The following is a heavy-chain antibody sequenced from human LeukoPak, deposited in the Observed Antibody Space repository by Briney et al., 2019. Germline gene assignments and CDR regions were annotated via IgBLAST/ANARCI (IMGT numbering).Heavy chain of an antibody. J-gene: IGHJ4*02. CDR1: GYTFTSYG. Sequence: GASVKVSCKASGYTFTSYGISWVRQAPGQGLEWMGWISAYNGNTNYAQKLQGRVTMTTDTSTSTAYMELRSLRSDDTAVYYCAREKRRITMVRGVTPSPYYFDYWGQGTLVTVSS. CDR3: AREKRRITMVRGVTPSPYYFDY. V-gene: IGHV1-18*01. CDR2: ISAYNGNT. D-gene: IGHD3-10*01.